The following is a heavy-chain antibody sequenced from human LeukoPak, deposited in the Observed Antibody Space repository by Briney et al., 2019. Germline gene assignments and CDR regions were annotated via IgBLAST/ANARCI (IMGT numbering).Heavy chain of an antibody. CDR3: AGRRYGSTWAHFDD. CDR1: GFTVSGNY. J-gene: IGHJ4*02. CDR2: IYAGGST. V-gene: IGHV3-66*04. D-gene: IGHD6-13*01. Sequence: GGSLRLSCAASGFTVSGNYMTWVRQAPGKGLEWVSVIYAGGSTYYADSVKGRFTISRDNSKNTLYLQMNSLRAEDTAVYYCAGRRYGSTWAHFDDWGQGTPVTVS.